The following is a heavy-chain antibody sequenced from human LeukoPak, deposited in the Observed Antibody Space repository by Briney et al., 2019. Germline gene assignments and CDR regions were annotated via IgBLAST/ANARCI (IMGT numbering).Heavy chain of an antibody. V-gene: IGHV4-34*01. J-gene: IGHJ4*02. CDR3: ATGRSFGIVVVPAPSDY. CDR1: GGSVSGYY. CDR2: ISHSGST. D-gene: IGHD2-2*01. Sequence: PSETLSLTCAVYGGSVSGYYWSWIRQPPGKGLEGMGEISHSGSTNYNPSLKSLVTISVDTSKNQFSLKLSPVTAADTDVYYCATGRSFGIVVVPAPSDYWAQGTLVTVSS.